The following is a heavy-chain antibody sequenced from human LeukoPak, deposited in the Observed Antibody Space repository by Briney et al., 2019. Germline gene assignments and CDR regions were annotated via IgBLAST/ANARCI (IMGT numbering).Heavy chain of an antibody. J-gene: IGHJ6*02. V-gene: IGHV1-24*01. D-gene: IGHD2-2*01. CDR3: ATVDCSSTSCYGYYYYYGMDV. CDR2: FDPEDGEI. Sequence: ASVKVSCKVSGYTLTELSMHWVRQAPGKGLEWMGGFDPEDGEIIYAQKFQGRVTMTEDTSTDTAYMELSSLRSEDTAVYYCATVDCSSTSCYGYYYYYGMDVWGQGTTVTVSS. CDR1: GYTLTELS.